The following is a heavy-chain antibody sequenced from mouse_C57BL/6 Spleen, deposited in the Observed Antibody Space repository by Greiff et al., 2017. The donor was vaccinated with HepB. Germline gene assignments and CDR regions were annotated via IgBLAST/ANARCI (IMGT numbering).Heavy chain of an antibody. Sequence: QVQLQQPGAELVKPGASVKMSCKASGYTFTSYWITWVKQRPGQGLEWIGDIYPGCGSTNYNEKFKSKATLTVDTSSSTAYMQLSSLTSEDSAVYYCAREGIYYGSSYGYFDVWGTGTTVTVSS. J-gene: IGHJ1*03. CDR1: GYTFTSYW. CDR3: AREGIYYGSSYGYFDV. D-gene: IGHD1-1*01. CDR2: IYPGCGST. V-gene: IGHV1-55*01.